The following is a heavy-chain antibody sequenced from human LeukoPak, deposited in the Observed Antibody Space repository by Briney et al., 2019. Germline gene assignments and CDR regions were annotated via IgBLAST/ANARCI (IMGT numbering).Heavy chain of an antibody. CDR2: ISGSGGNT. D-gene: IGHD5-12*01. J-gene: IGHJ4*02. CDR1: GFTFSSYA. V-gene: IGHV3-23*01. CDR3: AARVRDVVATDS. Sequence: GGSLRLSRAASGFTFSSYAMSWVRQAPGKGLEWVSAISGSGGNTYYADSVKGRFTISRDNSKNTLYLQMNSLRAEDTAVYYCAARVRDVVATDSWGQGTLVTVSS.